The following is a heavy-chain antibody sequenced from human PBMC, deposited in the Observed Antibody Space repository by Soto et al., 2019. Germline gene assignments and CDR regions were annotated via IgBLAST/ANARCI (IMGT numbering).Heavy chain of an antibody. Sequence: SETLSLTCTVSGGSISSYYWSWIRQPPGKGLEWIGYIYYSGSTNYNPSLKSRVTISVDTSKNQFSLKLSSVTAADTAVYYCARGGLDSSGWYYLGYWGQGTLVTVSS. V-gene: IGHV4-59*01. J-gene: IGHJ4*02. CDR1: GGSISSYY. D-gene: IGHD6-19*01. CDR2: IYYSGST. CDR3: ARGGLDSSGWYYLGY.